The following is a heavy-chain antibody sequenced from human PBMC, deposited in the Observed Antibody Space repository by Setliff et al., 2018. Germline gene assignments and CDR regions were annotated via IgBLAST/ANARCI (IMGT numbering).Heavy chain of an antibody. CDR1: DDSFTSSRYY. J-gene: IGHJ6*03. CDR3: ARSRGYNYDSSGYYYDNYYYYYMDV. V-gene: IGHV4-39*01. D-gene: IGHD3-22*01. CDR2: ISYSGTP. Sequence: PSETLSLTCTVSDDSFTSSRYYWGWIRQAPGSGLEWIGSISYSGTPYYNASVESRVTISIDTSRNQFSLKLSSVTAADTAVYYCARSRGYNYDSSGYYYDNYYYYYMDVWGKGTTVTVSS.